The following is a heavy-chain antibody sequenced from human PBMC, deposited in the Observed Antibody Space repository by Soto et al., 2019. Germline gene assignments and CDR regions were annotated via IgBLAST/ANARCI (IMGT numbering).Heavy chain of an antibody. CDR1: GFTFDSHW. V-gene: IGHV3-74*01. CDR3: VRESGVAADC. D-gene: IGHD6-19*01. Sequence: ESGGVLVQPGGSLRLSCVASGFTFDSHWMHWVRQAPGEGLVWVSRIKTDGYAAAYADSVKGRFTTSRDSTKNTVYLQMNSLRAEDTAVYFCVRESGVAADCWGQGTLVTVSS. CDR2: IKTDGYAA. J-gene: IGHJ4*02.